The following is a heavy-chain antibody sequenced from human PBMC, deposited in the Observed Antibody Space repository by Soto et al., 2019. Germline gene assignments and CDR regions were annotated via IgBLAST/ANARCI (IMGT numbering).Heavy chain of an antibody. D-gene: IGHD1-7*01. CDR1: GGSISSSSW. Sequence: QVQLQESGPGLVKPSGTLSLTCAVSGGSISSSSWWTWVRQSPGKGLEWIGEIFESGATNYNPSLKTRLTMSVDKSKTQFSLNLSSWIAADTAVYFCTTSHAGELTSWGQGTLVTVSS. CDR2: IFESGAT. CDR3: TTSHAGELTS. V-gene: IGHV4-4*02. J-gene: IGHJ4*02.